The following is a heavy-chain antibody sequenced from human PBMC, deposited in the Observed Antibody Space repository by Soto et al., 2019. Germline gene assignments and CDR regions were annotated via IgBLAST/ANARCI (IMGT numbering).Heavy chain of an antibody. J-gene: IGHJ4*02. V-gene: IGHV1-8*01. CDR2: VNPNSGNA. Sequence: QVQLVQSGAEVKKPGASVKVSCKASGYIFTTFDINWVRQATGQGPEWMGRVNPNSGNADYAQNFQGRVTLTMNTATSTAYMELSSLRSEDTAIYYCSRSKRRVTGPREFDQWGQGTPVTVSS. CDR3: SRSKRRVTGPREFDQ. D-gene: IGHD2-21*02. CDR1: GYIFTTFD.